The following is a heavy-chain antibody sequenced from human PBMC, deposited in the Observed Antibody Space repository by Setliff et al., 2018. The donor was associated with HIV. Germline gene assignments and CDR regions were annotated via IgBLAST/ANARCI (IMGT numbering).Heavy chain of an antibody. CDR3: ARILFGGGFDY. V-gene: IGHV2-70*11. J-gene: IGHJ4*02. D-gene: IGHD2-15*01. CDR1: GFSLSTGGMS. CDR2: IDWDDDK. Sequence: SGPTLVNPTQTLTLTCTLSGFSLSTGGMSVNWVRQSPGKALEWLARIDWDDDKYYKTSLKTRLTVSKDTSKNQVVLTMTNMDPVDTATYFCARILFGGGFDYWGQGILVTVSS.